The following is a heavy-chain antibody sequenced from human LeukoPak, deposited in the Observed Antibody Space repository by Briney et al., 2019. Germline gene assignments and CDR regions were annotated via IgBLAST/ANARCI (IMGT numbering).Heavy chain of an antibody. J-gene: IGHJ3*02. CDR1: GFTFSSYG. CDR2: ISGSGGST. CDR3: ARDKTAYYYDSTTYDAFDI. V-gene: IGHV3-23*01. Sequence: PGGSLRLSCAASGFTFSSYGMSWVRQAPGKGLEWVSAISGSGGSTYYADSVKGRFTISRDNAKNSLYLQMNSLRAEDAAVYYCARDKTAYYYDSTTYDAFDIWGQGTMVTVSS. D-gene: IGHD3-22*01.